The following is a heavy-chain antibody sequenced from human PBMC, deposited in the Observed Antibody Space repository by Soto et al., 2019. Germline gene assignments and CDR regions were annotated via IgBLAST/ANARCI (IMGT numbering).Heavy chain of an antibody. CDR2: IYYSGST. V-gene: IGHV4-59*01. J-gene: IGHJ6*02. CDR1: GGSISSYY. CDR3: ARGSNYYYYYGMDV. Sequence: SETLSLTCTVSGGSISSYYWSWIRQPPGKGLEWIGYIYYSGSTNYNPSLKSRVTISVDTSKNQFSLKLSSVTAADTAVYYCARGSNYYYYYGMDVWGQGXTVTVYS.